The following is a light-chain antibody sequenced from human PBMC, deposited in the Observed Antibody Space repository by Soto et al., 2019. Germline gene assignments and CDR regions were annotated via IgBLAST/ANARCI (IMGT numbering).Light chain of an antibody. V-gene: IGLV2-11*01. CDR2: DVS. Sequence: QSALTQPRSVSGSPGQSVTISCTGTSSDVGGYNYVSWYQQHQGKAPKLMIYDVSKRPSGVPDRFSGSKSGNTASLTISGLQAEDEADYYCCSYAGSYTSKVFGTGTKLTVL. CDR1: SSDVGGYNY. CDR3: CSYAGSYTSKV. J-gene: IGLJ1*01.